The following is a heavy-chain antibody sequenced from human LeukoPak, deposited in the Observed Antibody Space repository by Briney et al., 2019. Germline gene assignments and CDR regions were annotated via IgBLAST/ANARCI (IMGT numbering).Heavy chain of an antibody. CDR2: INSDGSST. Sequence: PGGSLRLSCAASGFTFSSYWMHWVRQAPGKGLVWVSRINSDGSSTRYADFVKGRFTISRDNAKNTLYLQMNSLRSEDTALYYCVRDNYYGMDVWGQGPRSPSP. CDR1: GFTFSSYW. V-gene: IGHV3-74*01. CDR3: VRDNYYGMDV. J-gene: IGHJ6*02.